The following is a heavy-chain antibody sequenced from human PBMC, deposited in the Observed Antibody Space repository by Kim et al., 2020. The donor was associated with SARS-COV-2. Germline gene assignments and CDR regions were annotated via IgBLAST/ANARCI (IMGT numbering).Heavy chain of an antibody. CDR2: IIPIFVTA. Sequence: SVKVSCKASGGTFSSYAISWVRQAPGQGLEWMGGIIPIFVTANYAQKFQGRVTITADESTSTAYMELSSLRSEDTAVYYCARIRDGYSHFDYWGQGTLVTVSS. CDR1: GGTFSSYA. CDR3: ARIRDGYSHFDY. V-gene: IGHV1-69*13. D-gene: IGHD2-15*01. J-gene: IGHJ4*02.